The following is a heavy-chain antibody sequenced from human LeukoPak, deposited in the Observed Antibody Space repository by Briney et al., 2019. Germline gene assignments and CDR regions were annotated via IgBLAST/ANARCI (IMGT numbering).Heavy chain of an antibody. V-gene: IGHV4-39*07. J-gene: IGHJ3*02. CDR2: IYYSGST. CDR3: ARAPVLLRWPKWGAFDI. Sequence: SETLSLTCTVSGGSISSSSYYWGWIRQPPGKGLEWIGSIYYSGSTYYNPSLKSRVTISVDRSKNQFSLKLSSVTAADTAVYYCARAPVLLRWPKWGAFDIWGQGTMVTVSS. CDR1: GGSISSSSYY. D-gene: IGHD4-23*01.